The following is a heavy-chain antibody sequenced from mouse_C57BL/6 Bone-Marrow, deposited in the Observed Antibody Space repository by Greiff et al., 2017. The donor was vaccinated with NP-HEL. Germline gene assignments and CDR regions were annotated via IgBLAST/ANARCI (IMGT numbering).Heavy chain of an antibody. CDR3: ASPYDYDVGWFAY. V-gene: IGHV5-6*01. Sequence: EVQVVESGGDLVKPGGSLKLSCAASGFTFSSYGMSWVRQTPDKRLEWVATISSGGSYTYSPDSVKGRFPISRDNAKNTLYMQMSSLKSEDTAMDYCASPYDYDVGWFAYWGQGTLVTVSA. D-gene: IGHD2-4*01. J-gene: IGHJ3*01. CDR2: ISSGGSYT. CDR1: GFTFSSYG.